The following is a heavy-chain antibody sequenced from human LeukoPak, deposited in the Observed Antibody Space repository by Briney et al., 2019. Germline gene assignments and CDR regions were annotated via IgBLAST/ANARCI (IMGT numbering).Heavy chain of an antibody. CDR1: GFTFTGHS. CDR2: VAHDEKTI. CDR3: ARETQSGRTPFDY. J-gene: IGHJ4*02. Sequence: GGSLRLSCVASGFTFTGHSMHWVRQAPGKGLEWVAVVAHDEKTIFYADSLKGRFTVSRDNSKNTVYLQINRLTDGDTAVYYCARETQSGRTPFDYWGQGSLVTVSS. D-gene: IGHD2-15*01. V-gene: IGHV3-30*04.